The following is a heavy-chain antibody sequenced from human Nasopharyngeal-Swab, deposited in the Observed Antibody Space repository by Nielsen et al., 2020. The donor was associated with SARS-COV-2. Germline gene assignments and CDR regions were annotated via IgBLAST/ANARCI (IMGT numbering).Heavy chain of an antibody. D-gene: IGHD6-19*01. CDR3: AKGLLNSSGWSYYYYGMDV. V-gene: IGHV3-9*01. J-gene: IGHJ6*02. Sequence: WIRQPPGKGLEGVSGISWNSGSIGYADSVKGRFTISRDNAKNSLYLQMNSLRAEDTALYYCAKGLLNSSGWSYYYYGMDVWGQGTTVTVSS. CDR2: ISWNSGSI.